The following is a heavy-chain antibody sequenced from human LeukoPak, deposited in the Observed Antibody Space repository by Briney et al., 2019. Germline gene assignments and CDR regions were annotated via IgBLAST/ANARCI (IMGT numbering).Heavy chain of an antibody. V-gene: IGHV4-59*01. J-gene: IGHJ6*04. Sequence: SETLSLTCTVSGGSISSYYWSWIRQPPGKGLEWIGYIYYSGSTNYNPSLKSRVTISVDTSKNQSSLKLSSVTAADTAVYYCARATRGCCSSTSCYGRDYYYYYGMDVWGKGTTVTVSS. D-gene: IGHD2-2*01. CDR3: ARATRGCCSSTSCYGRDYYYYYGMDV. CDR1: GGSISSYY. CDR2: IYYSGST.